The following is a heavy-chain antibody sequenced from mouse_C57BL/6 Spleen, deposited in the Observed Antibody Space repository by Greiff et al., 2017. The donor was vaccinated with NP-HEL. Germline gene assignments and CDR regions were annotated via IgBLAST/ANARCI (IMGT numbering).Heavy chain of an antibody. V-gene: IGHV1-72*01. CDR1: GYTFTSYW. CDR3: ARGRECGSSYWFAY. J-gene: IGHJ3*01. D-gene: IGHD1-1*01. CDR2: IDPNSGGT. Sequence: QVQLQQPGAELVKPGASVKLSCKASGYTFTSYWMHWVKQRPGRGLEWIGRIDPNSGGTKYNEKFKSKATLTVDKPSSTAYKQRSSLTSEDAAVYCCARGRECGSSYWFAYWGQGTLVTVSA.